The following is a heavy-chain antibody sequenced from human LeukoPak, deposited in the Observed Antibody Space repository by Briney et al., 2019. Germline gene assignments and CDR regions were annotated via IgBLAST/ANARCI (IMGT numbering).Heavy chain of an antibody. CDR3: AKDSSVFHYDSRNLDY. V-gene: IGHV3-66*03. CDR2: IYSDNT. D-gene: IGHD3-22*01. J-gene: IGHJ4*02. Sequence: GGSLRLSCTVSGFTVSSNSMSWVRQAPGKGLEWVSFIYSDNTHYADSVKGRFTISRDNSKNTLYLQMNSLRAEDTAVFYCAKDSSVFHYDSRNLDYWGQGTLVTVSS. CDR1: GFTVSSNS.